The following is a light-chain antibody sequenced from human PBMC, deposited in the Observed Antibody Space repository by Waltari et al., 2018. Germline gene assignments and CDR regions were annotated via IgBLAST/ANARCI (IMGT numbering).Light chain of an antibody. J-gene: IGLJ2*01. CDR3: AAWDDSLSAVV. V-gene: IGLV1-47*01. CDR1: SSNIGSNY. Sequence: QSVLTQPPSASGTPGQRVTISCSGSSSNIGSNYVYWYQQLPGTAPKLLIYRNKQRPSGVPGRFSGSKSGTSASLAISGLRSEDEADYYCAAWDDSLSAVVFGGGTKLTVL. CDR2: RNK.